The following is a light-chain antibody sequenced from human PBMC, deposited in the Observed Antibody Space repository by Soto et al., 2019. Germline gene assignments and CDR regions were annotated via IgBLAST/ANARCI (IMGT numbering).Light chain of an antibody. CDR3: QQYVFYRGT. J-gene: IGKJ1*01. CDR1: QSISGW. V-gene: IGKV1-5*01. CDR2: DAS. Sequence: DIQMTQSPSALSASVGDRVTITCRASQSISGWLAWFQQKPGKAPKLLIYDASSLESGVPSRFSGSGSGTEFTLTTPSLKPDDFAPYYCQQYVFYRGTFGQGTKVEI.